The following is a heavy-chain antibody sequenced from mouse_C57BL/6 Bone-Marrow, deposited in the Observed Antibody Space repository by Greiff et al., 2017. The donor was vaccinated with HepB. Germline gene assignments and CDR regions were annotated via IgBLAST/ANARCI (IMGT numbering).Heavy chain of an antibody. J-gene: IGHJ3*01. CDR2: ISNGGGST. V-gene: IGHV5-12*01. CDR1: GFTFSDYY. Sequence: EVKLMESGGGLVQPGGSLKLSCAASGFTFSDYYMYWVRQTPEKRLEWVAYISNGGGSTYYPDTVKGRFTISRDNAKNTLYLQMSRLKSEDTAMYYCARHRDYDDGFAYWGQGTLVTVSA. CDR3: ARHRDYDDGFAY. D-gene: IGHD2-4*01.